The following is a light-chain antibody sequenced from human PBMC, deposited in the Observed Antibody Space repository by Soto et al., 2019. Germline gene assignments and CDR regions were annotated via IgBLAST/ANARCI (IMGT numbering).Light chain of an antibody. CDR1: QGISIW. J-gene: IGKJ5*01. CDR2: AAS. Sequence: DIQMTQSPSYVSPSVCDRLTLTCRASQGISIWIAWYQQKSGNAPKLLIYAASSLQSGVPSRFSGSGSGTHFTLTISSLQPEDFATYYCQQANTFPLTFGQGTRLEIK. V-gene: IGKV1D-12*01. CDR3: QQANTFPLT.